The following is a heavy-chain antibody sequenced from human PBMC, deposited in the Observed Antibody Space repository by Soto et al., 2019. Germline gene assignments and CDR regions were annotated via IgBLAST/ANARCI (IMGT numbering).Heavy chain of an antibody. CDR2: ISGIGHST. CDR1: GFTFSSYA. Sequence: EVQLLESGGGLVQPGMSLRLSCAASGFTFSSYAMSWVRQAPGKGLEWVSAISGIGHSTYYADSVKGRFTISRHNSKNTLYLQMNSLRAEDTAVYYCAKRIMATIGHFDSWGQGTLVTVSS. J-gene: IGHJ4*02. D-gene: IGHD5-12*01. V-gene: IGHV3-23*01. CDR3: AKRIMATIGHFDS.